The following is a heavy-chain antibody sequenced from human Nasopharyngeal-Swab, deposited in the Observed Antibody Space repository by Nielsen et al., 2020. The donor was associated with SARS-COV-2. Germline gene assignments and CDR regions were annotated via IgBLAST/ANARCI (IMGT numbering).Heavy chain of an antibody. V-gene: IGHV3-49*03. CDR2: IKSKPYGGTT. J-gene: IGHJ4*02. Sequence: GGSLRLSCAASGFTFSKFYMTWFRQAPGKGLEWVSFIKSKPYGGTTESAASVKGRFTISRDDSKSIAYLQMNSLKTEDTAMYYCARGGDWTWYFDSWGQGTPVTVTS. CDR3: ARGGDWTWYFDS. D-gene: IGHD1-1*01. CDR1: GFTFSKFY.